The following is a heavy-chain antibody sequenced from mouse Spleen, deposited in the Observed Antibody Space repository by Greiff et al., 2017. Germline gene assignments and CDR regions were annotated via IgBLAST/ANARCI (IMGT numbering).Heavy chain of an antibody. Sequence: VQLQQSGAELARPGASVKMSCKASGYTFTSYTMHWVKQRPGQGLEWIGYINPSSGYTKYNQKFKDKATLTADKSSSTAYMQLSSLTSEDSAVYYCAPYGYDVSFDYWGQGTTLTVSS. D-gene: IGHD2-2*01. CDR2: INPSSGYT. J-gene: IGHJ2*01. V-gene: IGHV1-4*01. CDR1: GYTFTSYT. CDR3: APYGYDVSFDY.